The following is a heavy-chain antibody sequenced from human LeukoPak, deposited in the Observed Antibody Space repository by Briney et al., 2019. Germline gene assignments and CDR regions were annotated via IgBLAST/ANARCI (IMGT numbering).Heavy chain of an antibody. J-gene: IGHJ4*02. D-gene: IGHD1-26*01. CDR1: GFTFSSYA. V-gene: IGHV3-15*01. CDR3: TTFLGGYWVRDY. Sequence: GGSLRLSCAVSGFTFSSYAMSWVRQAPGKGLEWVGRIKSKTDGGTTDYAAPVKGRFTISRDDSKNTLYLQMNSLKTEDTAVYYCTTFLGGYWVRDYWGQGTLVTVSS. CDR2: IKSKTDGGTT.